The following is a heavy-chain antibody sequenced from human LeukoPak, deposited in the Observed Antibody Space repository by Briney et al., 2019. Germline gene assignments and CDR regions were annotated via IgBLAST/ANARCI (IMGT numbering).Heavy chain of an antibody. J-gene: IGHJ4*02. CDR1: GFTFTEHW. D-gene: IGHD3-3*01. Sequence: GGSLRLSCIASGFTFTEHWMSWVRQAPGKGLEWVANINQHGSEQFYVDPVEGRFTISRDNAKNSLYLQMNSLRVEDTAVYFCARIYLRHFDFWAQGTLVTVSS. V-gene: IGHV3-7*01. CDR3: ARIYLRHFDF. CDR2: INQHGSEQ.